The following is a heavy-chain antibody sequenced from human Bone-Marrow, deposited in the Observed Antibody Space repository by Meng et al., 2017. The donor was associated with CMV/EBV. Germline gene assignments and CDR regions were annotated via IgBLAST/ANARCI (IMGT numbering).Heavy chain of an antibody. J-gene: IGHJ4*02. Sequence: GSLRLSCAVSGGSISSSNWWSWVRQPPGKGLEWIGEIYHSGSTNYNPSLKSRVTISVDKSKNQFSLKLSSVTAADTAVYYCARCRASWVDSSGYWDFWGQGTLVTVSS. V-gene: IGHV4-4*02. CDR1: GGSISSSNW. CDR3: ARCRASWVDSSGYWDF. CDR2: IYHSGST. D-gene: IGHD3-22*01.